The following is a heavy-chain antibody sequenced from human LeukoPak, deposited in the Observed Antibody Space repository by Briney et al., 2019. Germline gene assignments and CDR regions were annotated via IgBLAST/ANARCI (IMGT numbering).Heavy chain of an antibody. CDR2: ISYDGNKK. CDR1: GFTFSSYA. D-gene: IGHD3-9*01. J-gene: IGHJ4*02. CDR3: ARDEGNTGYYY. Sequence: PGGSLRLSCAASGFTFSSYAMHWVCQGPGKGLEWVAVISYDGNKKYYADSVKGRFTISRDNSKNTLYLQMNSLRAEDTAVYYCARDEGNTGYYYWGQGTLVTVSS. V-gene: IGHV3-30-3*01.